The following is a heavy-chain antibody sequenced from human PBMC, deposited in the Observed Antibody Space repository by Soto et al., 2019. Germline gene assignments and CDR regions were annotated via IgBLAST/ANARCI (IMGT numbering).Heavy chain of an antibody. D-gene: IGHD5-18*01. Sequence: EVQLVESGGGLVKPGGSLRLSCAASGFTFSSYSMNWVRQAPGKGLEWVSYISSTSSYIYYADSVKGRFTISRDNAKNSLYLQMNSLRAEDTAVYYCARSGYSYGRNWFDPWGQGTLVTVS. V-gene: IGHV3-21*01. CDR2: ISSTSSYI. CDR3: ARSGYSYGRNWFDP. J-gene: IGHJ5*02. CDR1: GFTFSSYS.